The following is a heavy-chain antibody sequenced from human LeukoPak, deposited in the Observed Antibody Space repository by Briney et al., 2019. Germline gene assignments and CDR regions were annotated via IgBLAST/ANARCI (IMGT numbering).Heavy chain of an antibody. V-gene: IGHV4-34*01. CDR2: INHSGST. CDR3: AAGGDYADAFDI. CDR1: GGSFSGYY. Sequence: SETLSLTCAVYGGSFSGYYWRWIRQPPGKGLEWIGEINHSGSTNYNPSLKSRVTISVDTSKNQFSLKLSSVTAADTAVYYCAAGGDYADAFDIWGQGTMVTVSS. J-gene: IGHJ3*02. D-gene: IGHD4-17*01.